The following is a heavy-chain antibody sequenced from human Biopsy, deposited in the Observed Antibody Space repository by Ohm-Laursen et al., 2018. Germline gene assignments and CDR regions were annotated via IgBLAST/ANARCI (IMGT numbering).Heavy chain of an antibody. CDR1: GGSISSSTTYY. CDR2: IYNTETT. V-gene: IGHV4-39*01. Sequence: SDTLSPTCTVSGGSISSSTTYYWAWLRQPPGKGLEWIGSIYNTETTFYNPSLKSRFTISVDTSTNQFSLKVSSVTAADTALYFCARHPTGFWFDPWGHGTLVTVSS. CDR3: ARHPTGFWFDP. J-gene: IGHJ5*02.